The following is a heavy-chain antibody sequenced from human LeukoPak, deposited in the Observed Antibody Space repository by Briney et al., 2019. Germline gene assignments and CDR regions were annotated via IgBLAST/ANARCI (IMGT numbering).Heavy chain of an antibody. CDR1: GFTFNSHR. D-gene: IGHD2-2*01. Sequence: GGSLRLSCAASGFTFNSHRMHWVRQAPGQGLMWVSTVSPVGTDTNYADSVRGRFTISRDNAKNTLYLQMNSLRAEDTALYFCTRGCTGTRCPADYWGQGALVTVSS. CDR3: TRGCTGTRCPADY. J-gene: IGHJ4*02. CDR2: VSPVGTDT. V-gene: IGHV3-74*01.